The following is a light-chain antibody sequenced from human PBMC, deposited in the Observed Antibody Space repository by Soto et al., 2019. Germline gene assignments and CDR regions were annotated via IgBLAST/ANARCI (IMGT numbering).Light chain of an antibody. CDR3: HQYGSAPYT. CDR2: GAS. CDR1: QSVSSNY. V-gene: IGKV3-20*01. J-gene: IGKJ2*01. Sequence: EIVLTQSPGTLSLSPGERATLSCRASQSVSSNYLAWYQQKPGQAPRLLIYGASSRATGIPDRFSGSVSGTDFTLTISRLEPEDFAVYYCHQYGSAPYTFGQGTKLEIK.